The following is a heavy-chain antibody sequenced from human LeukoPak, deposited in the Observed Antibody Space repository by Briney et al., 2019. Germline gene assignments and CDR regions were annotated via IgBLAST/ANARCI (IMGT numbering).Heavy chain of an antibody. D-gene: IGHD5-24*01. Sequence: GGSLRLSCVASGLRFRSYAMNWVRQAPGKGLECISTISDDSSFTYYADSVKGRFTISRDNSKNTLYLQMNSLRAEDTAVYYCARRGRRDGYNYWFDPWGQGTLVTVSS. CDR3: ARRGRRDGYNYWFDP. CDR2: ISDDSSFT. J-gene: IGHJ5*02. CDR1: GLRFRSYA. V-gene: IGHV3-23*01.